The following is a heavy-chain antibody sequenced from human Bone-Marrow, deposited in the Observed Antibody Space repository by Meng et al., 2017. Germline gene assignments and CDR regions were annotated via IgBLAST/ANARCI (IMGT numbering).Heavy chain of an antibody. V-gene: IGHV1-2*06. CDR3: ARDEDISAAGKLFGDY. D-gene: IGHD6-13*01. CDR1: GCSFAAYW. Sequence: QVQRGQFWQQWENPGASLTLSCKPSGCSFAAYWLHWLGQAPGQGLEWMGRIDTNNDPTQYAQIFQGRVTMTSDTSISTVYMELNGLRSDDTAVYYCARDEDISAAGKLFGDYWGQGTLVTVSS. J-gene: IGHJ4*02. CDR2: IDTNNDPT.